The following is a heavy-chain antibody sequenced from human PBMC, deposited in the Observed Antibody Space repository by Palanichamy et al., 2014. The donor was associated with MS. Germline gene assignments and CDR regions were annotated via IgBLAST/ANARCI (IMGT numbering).Heavy chain of an antibody. D-gene: IGHD6-6*01. CDR1: GFTFSNYW. CDR2: IEQDGSER. J-gene: IGHJ4*02. CDR3: ARDSGIAARRGCFDY. V-gene: IGHV3-7*03. Sequence: EVQLVESGGGLVQPGGSLRLPCAASGFTFSNYWMTWIRQAPGKGLEWVANIEQDGSERFYVDSVKGRFTISRDNAKNSLYLQMNNLRAEDTALYYCARDSGIAARRGCFDYWGQGILVTVSS.